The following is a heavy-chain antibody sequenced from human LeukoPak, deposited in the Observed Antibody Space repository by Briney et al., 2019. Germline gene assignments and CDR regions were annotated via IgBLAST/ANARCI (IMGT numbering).Heavy chain of an antibody. J-gene: IGHJ4*02. CDR1: GGSISSSSYY. CDR3: ARSYIVGATGFDY. V-gene: IGHV4-61*05. D-gene: IGHD1-26*01. CDR2: IYYSGST. Sequence: SETLSLTCTVSGGSISSSSYYWGWIRQPPGKGLEWIGYIYYSGSTNYNPSLKSRVTISVDTSKNQFSLKLSSVTAADTAVYYCARSYIVGATGFDYWGQGTLVTVSS.